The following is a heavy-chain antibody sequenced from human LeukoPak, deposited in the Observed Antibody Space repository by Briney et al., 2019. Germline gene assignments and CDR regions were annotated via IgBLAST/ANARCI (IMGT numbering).Heavy chain of an antibody. D-gene: IGHD2-15*01. CDR2: ISYDGSNK. Sequence: PGGSLKLSCAASGFTFSSYAMHWVRQAPDKGLEWVAVISYDGSNKYYADSVKGRFTISRDNSKNTLYLQMNSLRAEDTAVYYCARDEMGDIVVVVAATPLDYWGQGTLVTVSS. V-gene: IGHV3-30*04. CDR3: ARDEMGDIVVVVAATPLDY. J-gene: IGHJ4*02. CDR1: GFTFSSYA.